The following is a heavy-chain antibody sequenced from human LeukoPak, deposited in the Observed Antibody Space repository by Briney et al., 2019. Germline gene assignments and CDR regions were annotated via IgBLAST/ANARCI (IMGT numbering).Heavy chain of an antibody. V-gene: IGHV4-39*01. Sequence: PSETLSLTCTVSGGSISSSSYYWGWIRQPPGKGLEWIGSIYYSGSTYYNPSLKSRVTISVDTSKNQFSLKLSSVTAADTAVYYCARHKGGSYPRWFDPWGQGTLVTVSS. D-gene: IGHD1-26*01. CDR1: GGSISSSSYY. CDR2: IYYSGST. J-gene: IGHJ5*02. CDR3: ARHKGGSYPRWFDP.